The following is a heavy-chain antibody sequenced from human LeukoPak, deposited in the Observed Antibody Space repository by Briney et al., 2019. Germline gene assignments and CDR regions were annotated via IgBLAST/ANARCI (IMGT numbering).Heavy chain of an antibody. CDR1: GYTFTGYY. CDR3: ARISSSWSSQYFQH. J-gene: IGHJ1*01. Sequence: ASVKVSCKASGYTFTGYYMHWVRQAPGQGLEWMGWINPNSGGTNYAQKFQGRVTMTRDTSISTAYMELSRLRSDDTAVYYCARISSSWSSQYFQHWGQGTLVTASS. D-gene: IGHD6-13*01. CDR2: INPNSGGT. V-gene: IGHV1-2*02.